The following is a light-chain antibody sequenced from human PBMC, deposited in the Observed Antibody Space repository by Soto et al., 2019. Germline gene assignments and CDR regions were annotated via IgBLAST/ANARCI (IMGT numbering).Light chain of an antibody. Sequence: EIVMTQSPATLSLSPGERATLSCRASQSVTVNLAWYQQKPGQAPRPLIYRASTRATGIPARFSGGGSGTEFTLTISSLQSEDFAVYICQQYNDWPPRWTFGQGTKVEIK. CDR2: RAS. CDR1: QSVTVN. J-gene: IGKJ1*01. V-gene: IGKV3-15*01. CDR3: QQYNDWPPRWT.